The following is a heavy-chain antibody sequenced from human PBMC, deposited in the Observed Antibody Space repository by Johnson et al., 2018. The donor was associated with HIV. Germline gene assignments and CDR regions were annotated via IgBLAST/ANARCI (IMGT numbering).Heavy chain of an antibody. CDR1: EFTFANYA. CDR2: IKQDGSEK. D-gene: IGHD2-15*01. V-gene: IGHV3-7*02. Sequence: EVQVVESGGGLVQPGGSLRLSCAASEFTFANYAMSWVRQAPGKGLEWVANIKQDGSEKYYVDSVKGRFTISRDNAKNSLYLQMNSLRAEDTAVYYCARVGVVGVPNAFDVSGQGTLVTVS. CDR3: ARVGVVGVPNAFDV. J-gene: IGHJ3*01.